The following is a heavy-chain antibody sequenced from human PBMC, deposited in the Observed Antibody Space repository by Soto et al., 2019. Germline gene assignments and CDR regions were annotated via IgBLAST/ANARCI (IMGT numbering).Heavy chain of an antibody. V-gene: IGHV3-49*04. CDR3: NSGAGN. J-gene: IGHJ4*02. CDR2: IRSRAYGTTT. D-gene: IGHD6-19*01. CDR1: GFSFGEYA. Sequence: GGSLRLSCTASGFSFGEYAMTWVRQAPGKGLEWVGFIRSRAYGTTTEYAASVKGRFIISRDDSKSIAYLQMNSLKTEDTAVYYCNSGAGNWGQGTQVNVSS.